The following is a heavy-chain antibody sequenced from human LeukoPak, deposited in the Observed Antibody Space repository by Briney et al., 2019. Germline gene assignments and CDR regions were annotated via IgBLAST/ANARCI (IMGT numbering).Heavy chain of an antibody. CDR1: GYTFTGYY. CDR3: ARRVLYDY. V-gene: IGHV1-2*02. CDR2: INHNSGGT. Sequence: GASVKVSCKASGYTFTGYYMHWGRQSPGQGLEWRGWINHNSGGTNYAQKFQGRVTMTRDTSISTAYMELSTLRSDDTAVYYCARRVLYDYWGQGTLVTVSS. D-gene: IGHD2-8*01. J-gene: IGHJ4*02.